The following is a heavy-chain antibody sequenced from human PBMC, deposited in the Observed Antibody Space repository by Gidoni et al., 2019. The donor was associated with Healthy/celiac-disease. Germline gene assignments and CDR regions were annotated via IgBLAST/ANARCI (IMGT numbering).Heavy chain of an antibody. J-gene: IGHJ5*02. Sequence: QVQLVQSGAEVKKPGASVKVSCKASGYTFTSYAMHWVRQAPGQRLECMGWINAGNGNTKYSQKFKGRVTITRDTSASTAYMELSSLRSEDTAVYYCARGIPITMVRGVICWFDPWGQGTLVTVSS. D-gene: IGHD3-10*01. CDR2: INAGNGNT. V-gene: IGHV1-3*01. CDR3: ARGIPITMVRGVICWFDP. CDR1: GYTFTSYA.